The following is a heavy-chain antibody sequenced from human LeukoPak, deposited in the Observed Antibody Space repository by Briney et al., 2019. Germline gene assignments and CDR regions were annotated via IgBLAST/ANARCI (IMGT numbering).Heavy chain of an antibody. Sequence: SETLSLTCPVSGGPLSSSSYFWAWIRQPPGKGLEWSGSVYYDGTTSYSPSLRSRITISDDTSKEQFSLHLNSVTAADTAVYFCARLSVLEIVGDPDYWGQGALVTVSS. CDR2: VYYDGTT. D-gene: IGHD1-26*01. V-gene: IGHV4-39*01. J-gene: IGHJ4*02. CDR1: GGPLSSSSYF. CDR3: ARLSVLEIVGDPDY.